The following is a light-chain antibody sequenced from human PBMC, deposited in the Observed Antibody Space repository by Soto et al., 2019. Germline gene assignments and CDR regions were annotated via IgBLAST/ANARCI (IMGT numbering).Light chain of an antibody. V-gene: IGKV3-11*01. Sequence: EIVLTQSPATLSLSPGERATLSCRASQSVSSYLAWYQQKPGQAPRLLIYDASNRATGIPARFSGSGSVTGFTLTISSLEPEDFAVYYCQQRRNWPTFGPGTKVHIK. CDR1: QSVSSY. J-gene: IGKJ3*01. CDR3: QQRRNWPT. CDR2: DAS.